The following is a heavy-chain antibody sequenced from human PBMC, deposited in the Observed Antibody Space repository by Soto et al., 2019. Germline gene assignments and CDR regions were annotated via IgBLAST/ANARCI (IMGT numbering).Heavy chain of an antibody. Sequence: GSLRLSCAASGFTFDDYTMHWVRQAPGKGLEWVSLISWDGGSTYYADSVKGRFTISRDNSKNSLYLQMNSLRTEDTALYYCAKDIDDISSSGMDVWGQGTTVTVSS. J-gene: IGHJ6*02. V-gene: IGHV3-43*01. CDR2: ISWDGGST. D-gene: IGHD3-9*01. CDR3: AKDIDDISSSGMDV. CDR1: GFTFDDYT.